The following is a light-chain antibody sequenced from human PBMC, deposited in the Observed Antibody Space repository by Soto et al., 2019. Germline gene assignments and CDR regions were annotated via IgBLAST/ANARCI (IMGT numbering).Light chain of an antibody. V-gene: IGKV3-15*01. CDR3: QQYQDWPQT. CDR1: QSVRTN. J-gene: IGKJ1*01. CDR2: DAS. Sequence: ETVMTQSPATLSVSPGDRATLSCRASQSVRTNLAWYQHKPGQAPRLLIYDASTRIAGTPARFSASGSGTEFTLTISSLQSEDFAVYYCQQYQDWPQTFGQGTKVDI.